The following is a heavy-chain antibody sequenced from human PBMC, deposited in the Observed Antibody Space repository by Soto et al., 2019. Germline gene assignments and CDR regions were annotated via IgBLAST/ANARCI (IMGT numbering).Heavy chain of an antibody. CDR3: AKERSGGSCCYFDY. J-gene: IGHJ4*02. V-gene: IGHV3-23*01. Sequence: EVQLLESGGGLVQPGGSLRLACAASGFTFSSYAINWVRQAPGKGLEWVSGITNSGGNTYYEDSVKGRFTISRDNSKNTLYLQMNSLRADDTAVYYCAKERSGGSCCYFDYWGQGTLVTVSS. D-gene: IGHD2-15*01. CDR1: GFTFSSYA. CDR2: ITNSGGNT.